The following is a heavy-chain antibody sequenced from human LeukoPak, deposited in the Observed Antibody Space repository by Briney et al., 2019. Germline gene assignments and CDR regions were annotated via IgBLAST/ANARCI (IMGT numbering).Heavy chain of an antibody. D-gene: IGHD3-10*01. Sequence: GGSLRLSCAASGFTFSSYGMHWVRQAPGKGLEWVAVISYDGSNKYYADSVKGRFTISRDNSKNTLYLQMNSLRAEDTAVYYCAKDQGAYYYGSGSYEHPGPNQDYWGQGTLVTVSS. CDR3: AKDQGAYYYGSGSYEHPGPNQDY. CDR1: GFTFSSYG. V-gene: IGHV3-30*18. CDR2: ISYDGSNK. J-gene: IGHJ4*02.